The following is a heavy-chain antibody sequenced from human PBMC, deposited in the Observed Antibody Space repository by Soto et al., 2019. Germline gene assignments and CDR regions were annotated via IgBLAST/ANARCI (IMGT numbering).Heavy chain of an antibody. J-gene: IGHJ4*02. D-gene: IGHD6-13*01. Sequence: TSETLSLTCTVSGGSISSGGYYWSWIRQHPGKGLEWIGYIYYSGSTYYNPSLKSRVTISVDTSKNQFSLKLSSVTAADTAVYYCARAAGYSSSWYSYWGQGTLVTVSS. CDR3: ARAAGYSSSWYSY. CDR2: IYYSGST. CDR1: GGSISSGGYY. V-gene: IGHV4-31*03.